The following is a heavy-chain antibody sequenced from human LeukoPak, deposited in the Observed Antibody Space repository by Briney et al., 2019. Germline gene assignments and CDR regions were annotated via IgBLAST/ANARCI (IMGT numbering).Heavy chain of an antibody. CDR3: ARTFGNSWGSYRYTTPREGYYYGMDV. CDR1: GYTFTSYG. J-gene: IGHJ6*02. CDR2: ISAYNGNT. Sequence: ASVKVSCKASGYTFTSYGISWVRQAPGQGLEWMGWISAYNGNTNYAQKLKGRVTMTTDTSTSTAYMALRSLRSDDTAVYYCARTFGNSWGSYRYTTPREGYYYGMDVWGQGTTVTVSS. D-gene: IGHD3-16*02. V-gene: IGHV1-18*01.